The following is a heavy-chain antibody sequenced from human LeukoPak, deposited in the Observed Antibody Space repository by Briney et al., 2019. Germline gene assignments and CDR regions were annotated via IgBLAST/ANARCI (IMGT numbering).Heavy chain of an antibody. CDR1: GFTFSDYD. CDR3: GRAFPPLRTSSAGDL. CDR2: ISGLSTHI. J-gene: IGHJ4*02. V-gene: IGHV3-21*01. Sequence: GGSLRLFCSASGFTFSDYDMKWVRQAPGKWLECVSSISGLSTHIYYGDSVKGRFSISRDNAKNSVYLQMNSLGVEDTAIYYCGRAFPPLRTSSAGDLWGQGILVTVSS. D-gene: IGHD3-16*01.